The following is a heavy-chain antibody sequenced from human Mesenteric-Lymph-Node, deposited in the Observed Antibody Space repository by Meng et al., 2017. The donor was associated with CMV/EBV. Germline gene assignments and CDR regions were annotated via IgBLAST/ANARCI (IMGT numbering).Heavy chain of an antibody. CDR2: IWYDGSSE. D-gene: IGHD4-17*01. CDR1: GFIFSNYA. CDR3: ARDTTMSLVTTLFY. J-gene: IGHJ4*02. Sequence: ASGFIFSNYAMHWVRQAPGKGLEWVAVIWYDGSSEYYGDSVKGRFAISRDNSKNTIYLQMNSLTAEDTAVYYCARDTTMSLVTTLFYWGQGILVTVSS. V-gene: IGHV3-33*01.